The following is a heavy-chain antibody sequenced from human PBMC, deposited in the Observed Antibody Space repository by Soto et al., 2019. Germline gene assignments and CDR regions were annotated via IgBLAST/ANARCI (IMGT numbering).Heavy chain of an antibody. CDR3: ARTDKYNSQSSGWANRCDY. D-gene: IGHD6-19*01. CDR1: GFIFSNYA. Sequence: EVQLLESGGDLVQPGGSLRLSCAASGFIFSNYAMTWVRQAPGKGPEWVSTFTSGGSTYYRDTVKGRFTISRANSKNTWYLQMKSLRAEDPDVYYCARTDKYNSQSSGWANRCDYWGKGTLVTVSS. V-gene: IGHV3-23*01. CDR2: FTSGGST. J-gene: IGHJ4*02.